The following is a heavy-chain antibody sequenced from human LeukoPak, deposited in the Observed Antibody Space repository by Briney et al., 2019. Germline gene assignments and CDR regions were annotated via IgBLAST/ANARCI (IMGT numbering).Heavy chain of an antibody. V-gene: IGHV4-39*01. Sequence: SETLSLTCTVSGGSIRSSSYYWGWIRQPPGKGLEWIGSIYYSGSTYYNPSLKSRVTISVDTSKNQFSLKLSSVTAADTAVYYCARHVARAFDIWGQGTMVTVSS. CDR2: IYYSGST. CDR3: ARHVARAFDI. CDR1: GGSIRSSSYY. J-gene: IGHJ3*02.